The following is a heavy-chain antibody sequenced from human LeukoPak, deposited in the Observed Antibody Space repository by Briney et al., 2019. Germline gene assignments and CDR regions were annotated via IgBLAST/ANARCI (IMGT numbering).Heavy chain of an antibody. V-gene: IGHV3-20*04. J-gene: IGHJ4*02. D-gene: IGHD3-22*01. CDR1: GFTFDDYG. CDR2: INWNGGST. Sequence: PGGSLRLSCAASGFTFDDYGTSWVRQAPGKGLEWVSGINWNGGSTGYADSVKGRFTISRDNAKNSLYLQMNSLRVEDTAVYYCATLPYYYDSSGSYYSDYWGQGTLVTVSS. CDR3: ATLPYYYDSSGSYYSDY.